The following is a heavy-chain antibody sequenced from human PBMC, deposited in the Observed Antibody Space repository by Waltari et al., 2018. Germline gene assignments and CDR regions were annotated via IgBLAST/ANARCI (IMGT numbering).Heavy chain of an antibody. D-gene: IGHD3-16*02. V-gene: IGHV4-34*01. J-gene: IGHJ4*02. CDR3: ARTRRKDYVWGSYRKRGPYYFDY. Sequence: QVQLQQWGAGLLKPSETLSLTCAVYGGSFSGYYWSWIRQPPGKGLAWFGEINHMGRTNYSPSVKSRVNIPVDKSKIQFSLKLSSVNAADTAVYYCARTRRKDYVWGSYRKRGPYYFDYWGQGTLVTVSS. CDR2: INHMGRT. CDR1: GGSFSGYY.